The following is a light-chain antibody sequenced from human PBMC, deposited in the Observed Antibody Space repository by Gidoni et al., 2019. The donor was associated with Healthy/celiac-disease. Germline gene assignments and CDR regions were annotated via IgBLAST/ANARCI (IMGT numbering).Light chain of an antibody. J-gene: IGLJ3*02. Sequence: QSVLTQPPSSSGTPGQRVNISCSGSSSNIGSNTVNWYQQLPGTATKLIIYSNNQRPSGVPDRFSGSKSGTSASLAISGLQSEDEADYYCAAWDDSLNGRVFGGGTKLTVL. CDR3: AAWDDSLNGRV. CDR2: SNN. V-gene: IGLV1-44*01. CDR1: SSNIGSNT.